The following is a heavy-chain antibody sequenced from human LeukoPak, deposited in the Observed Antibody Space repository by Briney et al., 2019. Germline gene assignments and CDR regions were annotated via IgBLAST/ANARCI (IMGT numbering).Heavy chain of an antibody. CDR1: GYTFTRYD. Sequence: ASVKVSCKASGYTFTRYDINWGRQAPGQGLEWVGWMNPNNGNTGYAQKFQGRVTMTRSTSIDTAYMELNTLTSDDTAAYYCARGFYYYGLDVWGQGTTVTVSS. CDR3: ARGFYYYGLDV. CDR2: MNPNNGNT. J-gene: IGHJ6*02. V-gene: IGHV1-8*01.